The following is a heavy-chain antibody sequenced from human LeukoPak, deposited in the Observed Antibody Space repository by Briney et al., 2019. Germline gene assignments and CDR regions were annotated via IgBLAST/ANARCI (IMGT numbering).Heavy chain of an antibody. CDR3: ARDQEGFDY. V-gene: IGHV1-46*01. J-gene: IGHJ4*02. CDR2: IYPRDGST. CDR1: GYTFTSNY. Sequence: ASVKVSCKASGYTFTSNYIHWVRQAPGQGLEWMGMIYPRDGSTSYAQKFQGRVTVTRDTSTSTVHVELSGLRSEDTAVYYCARDQEGFDYWGQGTLVTVSS.